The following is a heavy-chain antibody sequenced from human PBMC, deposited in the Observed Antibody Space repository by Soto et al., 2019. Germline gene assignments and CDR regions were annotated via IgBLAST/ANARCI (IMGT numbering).Heavy chain of an antibody. CDR1: GYTFTGYY. D-gene: IGHD7-27*01. J-gene: IGHJ4*02. CDR2: INPNSGGT. Sequence: ASLKVSCKASGYTFTGYYMHWVRQAPGQGLEWMGWINPNSGGTNYAQKFQGWVTMTRDTSISTAYMELSRLRSDDTAVYYCARASYSTGARGSPEHSTFDYWGQGTLVTVSS. V-gene: IGHV1-2*04. CDR3: ARASYSTGARGSPEHSTFDY.